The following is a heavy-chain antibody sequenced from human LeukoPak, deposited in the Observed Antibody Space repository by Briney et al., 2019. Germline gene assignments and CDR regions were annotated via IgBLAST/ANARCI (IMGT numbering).Heavy chain of an antibody. J-gene: IGHJ4*02. V-gene: IGHV3-21*01. CDR2: ISSSSSYI. CDR1: GFTFSSYS. Sequence: GGSLRLSCAASGFTFSSYSMNWVRQAPGKGLEWVSSISSSSSYIYYANSVKGRFTISRDNAKNSLYLQMNSLRAEDTAVYYCARDPDGLSFDYWGQGTLVTVSS. CDR3: ARDPDGLSFDY. D-gene: IGHD2-2*01.